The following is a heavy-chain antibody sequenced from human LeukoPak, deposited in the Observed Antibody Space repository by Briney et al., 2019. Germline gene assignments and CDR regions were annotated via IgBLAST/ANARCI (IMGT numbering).Heavy chain of an antibody. CDR2: ISYDGSNK. CDR1: GFTFSSYA. J-gene: IGHJ4*02. V-gene: IGHV3-30*09. Sequence: RGSLRLSCAASGFTFSSYAMHWVRQAPGKGLEWVAVISYDGSNKYYADSVKGRFAISRDNSKNTLYLQMNSLRAEDTAVYYCARDLGVVPAAIGYWGQGTLVTVSS. CDR3: ARDLGVVPAAIGY. D-gene: IGHD2-2*01.